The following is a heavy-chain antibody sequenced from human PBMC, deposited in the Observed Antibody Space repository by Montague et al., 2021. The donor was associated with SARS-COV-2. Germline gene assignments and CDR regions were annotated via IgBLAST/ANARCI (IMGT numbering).Heavy chain of an antibody. CDR2: IYYSGRT. CDR1: GGSISGYY. Sequence: SETLSLTCTVSGGSISGYYWSWIRQSPGKGLEWIGYIYYSGRTNYNPSLKSRVTISVDTSKNQFSLKLSSVTAADTAVYYCARGGGSGYRYYFDYWGQGSLVTVSS. V-gene: IGHV4-59*01. CDR3: ARGGGSGYRYYFDY. J-gene: IGHJ4*02. D-gene: IGHD3-22*01.